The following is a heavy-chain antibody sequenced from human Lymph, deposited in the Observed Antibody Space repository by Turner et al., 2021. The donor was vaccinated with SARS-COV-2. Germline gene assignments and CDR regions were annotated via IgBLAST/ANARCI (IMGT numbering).Heavy chain of an antibody. D-gene: IGHD1-26*01. CDR1: GFTFSTYA. CDR2: ISYDGSNK. Sequence: QVQLVESGGGVVQPGRYLRLSCAASGFTFSTYAMHWVRQAPGKGLEWVAVISYDGSNKYYADSVKGRFTFSRDNSKNTLYLQMNSLRAEDTAVYYCARARGGTYSGAFDIWGQGTMVTVSS. J-gene: IGHJ3*02. CDR3: ARARGGTYSGAFDI. V-gene: IGHV3-30-3*01.